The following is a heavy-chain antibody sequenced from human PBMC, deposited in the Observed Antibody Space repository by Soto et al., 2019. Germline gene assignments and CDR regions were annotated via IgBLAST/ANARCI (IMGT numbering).Heavy chain of an antibody. CDR2: INPNSGGT. V-gene: IGHV1-2*04. J-gene: IGHJ6*02. Sequence: ASMKVSCKASGYTYTGYDMHWVRQAPGQGLEWMGWINPNSGGTNYAQKFQGWVTMTRDTSISTAYMELSRLRSDDTAVYYCARAMVRGVHYYYYGMDVWGQGTTVPGSS. CDR1: GYTYTGYD. CDR3: ARAMVRGVHYYYYGMDV. D-gene: IGHD3-10*01.